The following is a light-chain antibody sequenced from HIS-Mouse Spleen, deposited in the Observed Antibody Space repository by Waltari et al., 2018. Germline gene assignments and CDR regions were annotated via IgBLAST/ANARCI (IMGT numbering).Light chain of an antibody. CDR3: CSYAGSSTSWV. J-gene: IGLJ3*02. CDR1: SSDVGSSNL. V-gene: IGLV2-23*01. CDR2: EGS. Sequence: QSALTQPASVSGSPGQSITISCTGTSSDVGSSNLVPWYQQHPGKAPKLMIYEGSKRPSGVSNRFSGSKSGNTASLTISGLQAEDEADYYCCSYAGSSTSWVFGGGTKLTVL.